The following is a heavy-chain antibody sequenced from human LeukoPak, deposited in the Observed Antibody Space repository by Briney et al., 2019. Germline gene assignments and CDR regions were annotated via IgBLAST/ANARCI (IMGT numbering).Heavy chain of an antibody. J-gene: IGHJ2*01. CDR1: GGSISSGGYY. CDR3: ARVPQAPRSYWYFDL. V-gene: IGHV4-31*03. CDR2: IYYSGST. Sequence: SETLSLTCTVSGGSISSGGYYWSWLRQHPGKGLEWIGYIYYSGSTYYNPSLKSRVTISVDTSKNQFSLKLSSVTAADTAVYYCARVPQAPRSYWYFDLWGRGTLVTVSS.